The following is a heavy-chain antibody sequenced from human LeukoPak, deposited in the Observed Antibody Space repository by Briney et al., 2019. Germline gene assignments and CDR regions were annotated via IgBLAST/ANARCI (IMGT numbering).Heavy chain of an antibody. V-gene: IGHV3-74*01. D-gene: IGHD3-10*01. CDR2: IASDGSST. J-gene: IGHJ5*02. Sequence: GGSLRLSCAASGFTFSSYWMNWVRQAPGKGLVWVSRIASDGSSTTYADSVKGRFSISRDNSENTLYLQMNGLTAEDTAMYYCARDSYQDYYGRFDPWGQGTLVIVSS. CDR1: GFTFSSYW. CDR3: ARDSYQDYYGRFDP.